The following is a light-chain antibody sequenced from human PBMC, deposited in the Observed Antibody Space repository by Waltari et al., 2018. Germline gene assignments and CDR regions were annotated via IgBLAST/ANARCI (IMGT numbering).Light chain of an antibody. CDR2: KAN. V-gene: IGLV8-61*01. Sequence: QTVVTQEPSFAVSTGGTVTLTCAFRSGSLSTTSYATWYQQTPGQAPRTLVYKANARSSGVPDRFSGSILGNTAALTITGAQADDESDYYCALYMGSGIWVFGGGTRLTVL. J-gene: IGLJ3*02. CDR1: SGSLSTTSY. CDR3: ALYMGSGIWV.